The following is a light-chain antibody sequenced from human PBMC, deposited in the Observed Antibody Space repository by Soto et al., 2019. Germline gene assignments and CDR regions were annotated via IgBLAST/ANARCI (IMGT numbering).Light chain of an antibody. CDR1: QTIDTR. Sequence: DIQMTQSPSSLSSSVGDRVTITCRATQTIDTRLAWYQQKPGEAPKLLIYDASSLENGVPSRFSGSGSGTEFTLTINGLQPDDFATYYCQHYDTYRATFGLGTKVDI. V-gene: IGKV1-5*01. CDR2: DAS. CDR3: QHYDTYRAT. J-gene: IGKJ1*01.